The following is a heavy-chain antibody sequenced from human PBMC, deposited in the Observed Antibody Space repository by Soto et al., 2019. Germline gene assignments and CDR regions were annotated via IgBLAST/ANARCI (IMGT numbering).Heavy chain of an antibody. V-gene: IGHV3-23*01. J-gene: IGHJ4*02. CDR2: ISGSGGST. Sequence: GGSLRLSCAASGFTFSSCAMSWVRQAPGKGLEWVSAISGSGGSTYYADSVKGRFTISRDNSKNTLYLQMNSLRAEDTAVYYCAKDDGNYYGSGSYYGPPYYFDYWGQGT. D-gene: IGHD3-10*01. CDR3: AKDDGNYYGSGSYYGPPYYFDY. CDR1: GFTFSSCA.